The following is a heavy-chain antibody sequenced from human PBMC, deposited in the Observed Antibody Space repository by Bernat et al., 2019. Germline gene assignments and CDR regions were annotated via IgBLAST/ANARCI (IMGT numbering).Heavy chain of an antibody. CDR2: ITGTGSNT. Sequence: VQLVESGGGLVQPGGSLRLSCAASGFTFSNYAMSWVRQASGKGLEWVSTITGTGSNTYYADSVKGRFTISRDNSKNTLYLQMNSVRAEDTAVYYCAKMRGAYDTSGYSPPDFDYWGQRTLVTVSS. CDR3: AKMRGAYDTSGYSPPDFDY. CDR1: GFTFSNYA. V-gene: IGHV3-23*04. J-gene: IGHJ4*02. D-gene: IGHD3-22*01.